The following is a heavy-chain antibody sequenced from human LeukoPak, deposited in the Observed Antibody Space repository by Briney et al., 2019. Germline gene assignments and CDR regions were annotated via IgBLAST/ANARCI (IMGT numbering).Heavy chain of an antibody. J-gene: IGHJ6*03. CDR2: IYTSGST. CDR1: GGSISSYY. Sequence: PSETLSLTCTVSGGSISSYYWSWIRQPAGKGLEWIGRIYTSGSTNYNPSLKSRVTMPVDTSKNQFSLKLSSVTAADTAVYYCARVVPGYSSSWYSSDYYYYMDVWGKGTTVTVSS. D-gene: IGHD6-13*01. CDR3: ARVVPGYSSSWYSSDYYYYMDV. V-gene: IGHV4-4*07.